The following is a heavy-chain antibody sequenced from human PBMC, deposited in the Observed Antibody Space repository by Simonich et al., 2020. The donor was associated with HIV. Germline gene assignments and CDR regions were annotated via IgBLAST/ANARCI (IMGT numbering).Heavy chain of an antibody. CDR3: VRGRFGGYSVYMDV. CDR2: ISHNGST. CDR1: GGSFSGNF. D-gene: IGHD1-26*01. J-gene: IGHJ6*03. V-gene: IGHV4-34*01. Sequence: QVQLQQWSAGLLKPSESLSLTCAVYGGSFSGNFWTWIRQNPGKGVEWIGEISHNGSTNYNPSLKSRFTISVATSKNQFSLKVSSVTAAATDVYYCVRGRFGGYSVYMDVWGKGTTVTVSS.